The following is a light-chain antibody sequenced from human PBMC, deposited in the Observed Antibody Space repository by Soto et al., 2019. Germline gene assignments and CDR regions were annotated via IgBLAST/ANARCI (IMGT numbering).Light chain of an antibody. J-gene: IGKJ1*01. CDR1: QSVSSSY. CDR2: GSS. V-gene: IGKV3-20*01. Sequence: EIVLTQSPGTLSSSPGERATLSCRASQSVSSSYLAWYQHRPDQAPRLLIYGSSRRATGIPDRFGGSGSGTDFTLTISRLEPEDFAVYYCQQYGDSSWTFGQGTKVEIK. CDR3: QQYGDSSWT.